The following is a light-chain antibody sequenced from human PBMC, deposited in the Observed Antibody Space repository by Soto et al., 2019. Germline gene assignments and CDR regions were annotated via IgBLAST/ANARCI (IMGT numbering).Light chain of an antibody. CDR2: DAS. CDR3: QQYGTSPLT. J-gene: IGKJ4*01. CDR1: QSVSRNY. V-gene: IGKV3-20*01. Sequence: EIVLTQSPGTLSLSPGEGATLSCRASQSVSRNYLAWYQQKPGQAPRLLIFDASSRATGTPDRFGGGGSGTDFTLTINRLEPEEFALYYCQQYGTSPLTFGGGTKVEIK.